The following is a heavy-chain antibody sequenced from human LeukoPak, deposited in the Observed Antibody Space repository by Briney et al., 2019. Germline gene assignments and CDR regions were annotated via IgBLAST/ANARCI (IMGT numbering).Heavy chain of an antibody. CDR3: ARSTSTGTVKPGAFDI. CDR2: MNPNNGDT. Sequence: ASVKVSCKTSGYTFTDPYIHWMRQAPGQGFEWMGWMNPNNGDTNYGQKFQGRVSMTRDTSISTAYMELSRLRSDDTAVYYCARSTSTGTVKPGAFDIWGQGTMVTVSS. J-gene: IGHJ3*02. V-gene: IGHV1-2*02. D-gene: IGHD4-17*01. CDR1: GYTFTDPY.